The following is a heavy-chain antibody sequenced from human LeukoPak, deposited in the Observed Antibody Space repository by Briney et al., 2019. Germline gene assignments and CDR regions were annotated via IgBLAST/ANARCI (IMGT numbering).Heavy chain of an antibody. CDR2: LYTSGDV. D-gene: IGHD6-19*01. Sequence: SETLPLTCSVFGDSISGYYWSWLRQPAGEGLEWIGRLYTSGDVNYNPSLQSRIAMSFDTSRNQFALRLTSVTAADTAVYFCARGGIAVAGYYFFYYMDVWGKGTTVTVSS. CDR3: ARGGIAVAGYYFFYYMDV. CDR1: GDSISGYY. V-gene: IGHV4-4*07. J-gene: IGHJ6*03.